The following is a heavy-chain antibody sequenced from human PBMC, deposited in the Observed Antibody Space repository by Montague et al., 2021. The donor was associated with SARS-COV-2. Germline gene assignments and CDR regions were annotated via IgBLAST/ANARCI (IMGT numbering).Heavy chain of an antibody. CDR1: GGTISSYY. V-gene: IGHV4-59*01. CDR2: IPYIGST. CDR3: ARQGSASFSSTSCYGADHPFDV. Sequence: SETLSLTCTVSGGTISSYYYSWIRQPPGKALEWIGDIPYIGSTNYNPFLKSRVTVSVDTSKNQFSLKLSSVTAADSAVYYCARQGSASFSSTSCYGADHPFDVWGKGTMVTVSS. D-gene: IGHD2-2*01. J-gene: IGHJ3*01.